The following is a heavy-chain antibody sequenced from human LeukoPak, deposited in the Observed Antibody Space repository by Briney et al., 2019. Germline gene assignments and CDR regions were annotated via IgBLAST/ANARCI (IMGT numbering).Heavy chain of an antibody. J-gene: IGHJ4*02. CDR3: ARDCSGGSCYPGRGYFDY. Sequence: ASVKVSCKASGYTFTSYYMHWVRQAPGQGLEWMGIINPSGGSTSYAQKFQGRVTMTRDTSTSTVYMGLSSLRSEDTAVYYCARDCSGGSCYPGRGYFDYWGQGTLVTVSS. CDR2: INPSGGST. D-gene: IGHD2-15*01. CDR1: GYTFTSYY. V-gene: IGHV1-46*01.